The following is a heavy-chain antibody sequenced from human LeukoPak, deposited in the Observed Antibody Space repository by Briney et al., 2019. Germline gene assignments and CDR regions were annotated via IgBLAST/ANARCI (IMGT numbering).Heavy chain of an antibody. V-gene: IGHV4-59*01. D-gene: IGHD3-10*01. CDR2: IYYSGST. J-gene: IGHJ6*02. CDR3: ARVRGFDYYYGMDV. CDR1: GGSISSYY. Sequence: PSETLSLTCTVSGGSISSYYWSWIRQPPGKGLEWIGYIYYSGSTNYNPSLKSRVTISVDTSKNQFSLKLSSVTAADTAVYYCARVRGFDYYYGMDVWGQGTTVTVSS.